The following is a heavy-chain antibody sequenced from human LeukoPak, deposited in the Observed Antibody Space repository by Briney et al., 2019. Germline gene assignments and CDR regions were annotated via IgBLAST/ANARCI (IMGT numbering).Heavy chain of an antibody. Sequence: GGSLRLSCAASGFTFSSYSMNWVRQAPGKGLEWVSSISSSSYIYYADSVKGRFTISRDNAKNSLYLQMNSLRAEDTAVYYCARAGTYSSSSYFDYWGQGTLVTVSS. CDR1: GFTFSSYS. J-gene: IGHJ4*02. D-gene: IGHD6-6*01. V-gene: IGHV3-21*01. CDR2: ISSSSYI. CDR3: ARAGTYSSSSYFDY.